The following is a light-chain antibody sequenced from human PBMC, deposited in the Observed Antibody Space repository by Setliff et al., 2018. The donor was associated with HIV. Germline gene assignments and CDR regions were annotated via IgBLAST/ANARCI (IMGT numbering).Light chain of an antibody. CDR1: SSNIGTNT. J-gene: IGLJ1*01. CDR2: SDN. CDR3: ATWDDSLNGRV. Sequence: QSVLTQTPSASGTPGQGVTISCSGGSSNIGTNTVNWYQKLPGTAPKLLMYSDNQRPSGVPDRFSASKSGTSASLAISGLQSEDEADYYCATWDDSLNGRVFGTGTK. V-gene: IGLV1-44*01.